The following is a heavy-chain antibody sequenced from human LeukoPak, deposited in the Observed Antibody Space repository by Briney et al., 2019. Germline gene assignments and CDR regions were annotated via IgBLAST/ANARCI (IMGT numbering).Heavy chain of an antibody. D-gene: IGHD2-2*01. CDR3: ATRYCTTTICYAFDS. V-gene: IGHV3-21*01. CDR2: ISSSSSYI. J-gene: IGHJ4*02. CDR1: GFPFTSYA. Sequence: GGSLSLSCAASGFPFTSYAMSWVRQAPGKGLEWVSAISSSSSYIYYADSMKGRFTISRDNAKDSLYLQMNSLRADDTAVYYCATRYCTTTICYAFDSWGQGTLVTVSS.